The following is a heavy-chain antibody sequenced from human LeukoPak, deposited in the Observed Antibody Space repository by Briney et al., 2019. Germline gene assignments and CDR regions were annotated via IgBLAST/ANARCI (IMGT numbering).Heavy chain of an antibody. CDR3: AKDSLGYCSGGSCYSAGNWFDP. V-gene: IGHV3-48*03. CDR1: GFTFSSYE. D-gene: IGHD2-15*01. J-gene: IGHJ5*02. CDR2: INTGGNII. Sequence: QSGGSLRLSCAASGFTFSSYEMNWVRQAPGKGLEWVSFINTGGNIIYYAESVKGRFTISRDNAENALYLQMNSLRAEDTAVYYCAKDSLGYCSGGSCYSAGNWFDPWGQGTLVTVSS.